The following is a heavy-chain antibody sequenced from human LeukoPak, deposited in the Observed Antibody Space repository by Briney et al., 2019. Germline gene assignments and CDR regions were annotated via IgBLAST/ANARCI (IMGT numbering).Heavy chain of an antibody. CDR3: ARGHQGFDP. Sequence: PSETLSLTCAVYGGSFSGYYWSWIRQPPGKGLEWIGEINHSGSTNYNPSLKSRVTISVDTSRNQISLNLNSVTAADTAVYYCARGHQGFDPWGQGILVSVSS. CDR2: INHSGST. V-gene: IGHV4-34*01. D-gene: IGHD2-2*01. J-gene: IGHJ5*02. CDR1: GGSFSGYY.